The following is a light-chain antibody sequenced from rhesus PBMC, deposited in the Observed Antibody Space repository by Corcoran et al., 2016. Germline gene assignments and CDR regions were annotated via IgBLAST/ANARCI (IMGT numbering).Light chain of an antibody. CDR3: ATWEDSLSSLL. V-gene: IGLV1S4*01. CDR1: SSNIGTNN. CDR2: YSH. J-gene: IGLJ3*01. Sequence: QSVLTQPPSASGAPGQSVTISCSGSSSNIGTNNVYWYQQLPGAAPKLLIHYSHQRPSGVPDRFSGSKSGTSASLAITGLRSEDGAVYYCATWEDSLSSLLFGGGTRLTVL.